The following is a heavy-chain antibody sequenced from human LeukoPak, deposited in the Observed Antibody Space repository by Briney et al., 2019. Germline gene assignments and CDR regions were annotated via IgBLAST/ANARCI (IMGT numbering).Heavy chain of an antibody. V-gene: IGHV3-48*04. Sequence: GGSLRLSCAASGFTFSSYSMNWVRQAPGKGLEWVSYITSSSSTIYYADSVKGRFTISRDNAKNSLYLQMNSLRAEDTAVYYCARDRRNDYYYYMDVWGKGTTVTVSS. CDR2: ITSSSSTI. CDR3: ARDRRNDYYYYMDV. D-gene: IGHD1-14*01. CDR1: GFTFSSYS. J-gene: IGHJ6*03.